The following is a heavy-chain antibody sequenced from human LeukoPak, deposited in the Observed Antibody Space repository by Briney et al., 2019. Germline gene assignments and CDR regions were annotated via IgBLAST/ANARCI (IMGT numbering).Heavy chain of an antibody. J-gene: IGHJ4*02. Sequence: GGSLRLSCVVSGFIFNNYDMSWVRQAPGKGLDWVSGISGSGGSTYYADSVKGRFTISRDNSKNTLYLQMNSLRVEGTAIYYCAKVTVTMAATGDYWGQGTLVTVSS. CDR2: ISGSGGST. V-gene: IGHV3-23*01. D-gene: IGHD2-15*01. CDR1: GFIFNNYD. CDR3: AKVTVTMAATGDY.